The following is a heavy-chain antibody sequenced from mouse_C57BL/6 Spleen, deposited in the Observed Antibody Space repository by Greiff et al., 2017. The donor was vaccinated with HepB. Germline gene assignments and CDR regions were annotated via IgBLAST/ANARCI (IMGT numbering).Heavy chain of an antibody. Sequence: QVQLQQPGAELVKPGASVKLSCKASGYTFTSYWMQWVIQRPGQGLEWIGEIDPSDSYTNYNQKFKGKATLTVDTSSSTAYMQLSSLTSEDSAVYDCARWDSGTGYYFDYWGQGTTLTVSS. CDR3: ARWDSGTGYYFDY. V-gene: IGHV1-50*01. D-gene: IGHD4-1*01. J-gene: IGHJ2*01. CDR1: GYTFTSYW. CDR2: IDPSDSYT.